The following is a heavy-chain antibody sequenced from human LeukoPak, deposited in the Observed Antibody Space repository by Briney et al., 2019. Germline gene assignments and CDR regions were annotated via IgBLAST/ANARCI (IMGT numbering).Heavy chain of an antibody. CDR1: GFTFSSYS. CDR2: ISSSSSNI. V-gene: IGHV3-48*04. Sequence: PGGSLRLSCAASGFTFSSYSMNWVRQAPGKGLEWVSYISSSSSNIFYADSVKGRFTISRDNAKNSLYLQMNSLRAEDTAVYYCARSMTTVTPVSSDYWGQGTLVTVSS. CDR3: ARSMTTVTPVSSDY. J-gene: IGHJ4*02. D-gene: IGHD4-17*01.